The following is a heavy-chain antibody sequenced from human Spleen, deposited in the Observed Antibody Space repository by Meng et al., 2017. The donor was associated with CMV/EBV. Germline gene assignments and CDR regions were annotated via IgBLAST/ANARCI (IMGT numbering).Heavy chain of an antibody. CDR1: GFTFRTYG. Sequence: GESLKISCEASGFTFRTYGMHWVRKAPGKGLAWVSFIHYNGAYKYYGDSVKGRFTVSRDNSENTLFLEMNNLQVDDTALYYCARGALGHCSDNNCRTAGDYWGRGTMVTVSS. J-gene: IGHJ4*02. D-gene: IGHD2-15*01. CDR3: ARGALGHCSDNNCRTAGDY. V-gene: IGHV3-30*02. CDR2: IHYNGAYK.